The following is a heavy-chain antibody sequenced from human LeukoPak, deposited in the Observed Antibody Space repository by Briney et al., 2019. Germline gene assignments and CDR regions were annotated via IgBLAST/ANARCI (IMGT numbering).Heavy chain of an antibody. D-gene: IGHD6-13*01. CDR3: ARGESSSWYRGYWFDP. CDR2: MNPNSGNT. J-gene: IGHJ5*02. Sequence: ASVKVSCKASGYTFTSYDINWVRQATGQGLKWMGWMNPNSGNTGYAQKFQGRVTITRNTSISTAYMELSSLRSEDTAVYYCARGESSSWYRGYWFDPWGQGTLVTVSS. CDR1: GYTFTSYD. V-gene: IGHV1-8*03.